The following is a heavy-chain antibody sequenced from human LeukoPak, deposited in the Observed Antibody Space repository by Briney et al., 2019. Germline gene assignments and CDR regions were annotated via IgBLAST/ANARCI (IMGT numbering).Heavy chain of an antibody. V-gene: IGHV4-34*01. CDR2: INHSGST. D-gene: IGHD1-26*01. J-gene: IGHJ4*02. CDR3: AREGSTDWAPFDY. CDR1: GGSFSGYY. Sequence: SETLSLTCAVYGGSFSGYYWSWIRQPPGKGLEWIGEINHSGSTYYNPSLKSRVTISVDRSKNQFSLKLSSVTAADTAVYYCAREGSTDWAPFDYWGQGTLVTVSS.